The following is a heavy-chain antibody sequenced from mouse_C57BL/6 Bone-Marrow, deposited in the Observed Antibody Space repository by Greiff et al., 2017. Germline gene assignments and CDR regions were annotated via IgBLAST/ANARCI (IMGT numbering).Heavy chain of an antibody. CDR3: ARYGPLVVGVYWYFDV. D-gene: IGHD4-1*01. CDR2: IRNKANGYTT. Sequence: EVKLQESGGGLVQPGGSLSLSCAASGFTFTDYYMSWVRQPPGKALEWLGFIRNKANGYTTEYSASVKGRFTISRDNSQSILYLQMNALRAEDSATYYCARYGPLVVGVYWYFDVWGTGTTVTVSS. J-gene: IGHJ1*03. V-gene: IGHV7-3*01. CDR1: GFTFTDYY.